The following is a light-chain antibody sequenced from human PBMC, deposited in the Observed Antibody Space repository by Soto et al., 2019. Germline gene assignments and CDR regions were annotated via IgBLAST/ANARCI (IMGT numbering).Light chain of an antibody. J-gene: IGKJ1*01. CDR2: KAS. CDR3: QQYNSYSWT. CDR1: QSISSW. V-gene: IGKV1-5*03. Sequence: DIQMTQSPSTLSASVGDRVTITCRASQSISSWLAWYQQKPGKAPKLLIYKASSLESGVSSRFSGSGSGTEFTLTISSLQPDDFATYDCQQYNSYSWTFGQGTKVEIK.